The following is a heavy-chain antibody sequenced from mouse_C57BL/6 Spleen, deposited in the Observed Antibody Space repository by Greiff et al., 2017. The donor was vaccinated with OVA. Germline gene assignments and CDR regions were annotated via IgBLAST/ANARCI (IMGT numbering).Heavy chain of an antibody. CDR2: IDPSDSYT. CDR3: ARPWALYFDY. CDR1: GYTFTSYW. V-gene: IGHV1-59*01. J-gene: IGHJ2*01. Sequence: VQLQQPGAELVRPGTSVKLSCKASGYTFTSYWMHWVKQRPGQGLEWIGVIDPSDSYTKYNQKFKGKATLTVDTSSSTAYMQLSSLTSEDSAVYYCARPWALYFDYWGQGTTLTVSS. D-gene: IGHD3-1*01.